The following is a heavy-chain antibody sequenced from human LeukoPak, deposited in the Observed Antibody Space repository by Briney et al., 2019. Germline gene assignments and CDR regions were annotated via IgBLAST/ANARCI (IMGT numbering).Heavy chain of an antibody. CDR3: ARDKGRYYYDSSGY. D-gene: IGHD3-22*01. V-gene: IGHV1-18*01. J-gene: IGHJ4*02. CDR2: ISAYNGNT. Sequence: GASVEVSCKASGYTFTSYGISWVRQAPGQGLEWMGWISAYNGNTNYAQKLQGRVTMTTDTSTSTAYMELRSLRSDDTAVYYCARDKGRYYYDSSGYWGQGTLVTVSS. CDR1: GYTFTSYG.